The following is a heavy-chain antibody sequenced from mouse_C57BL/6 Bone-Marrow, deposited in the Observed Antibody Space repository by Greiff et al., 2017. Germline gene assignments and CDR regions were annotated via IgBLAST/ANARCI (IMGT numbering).Heavy chain of an antibody. CDR2: INPNNGGT. D-gene: IGHD6-1*01. CDR3: ARGPPAY. Sequence: EVQLQQSGPELVKPGASVKISCKASGYTFTDYYMNWVKQSHGKSLEWIGDINPNNGGTSYNQKFKGKATLTVDKSSSTAYMELRSLTSEDSAVYYCARGPPAYWGQGTLVTVSA. V-gene: IGHV1-26*01. J-gene: IGHJ3*01. CDR1: GYTFTDYY.